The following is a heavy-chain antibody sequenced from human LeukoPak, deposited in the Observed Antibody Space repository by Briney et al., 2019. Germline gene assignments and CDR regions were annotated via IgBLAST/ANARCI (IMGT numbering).Heavy chain of an antibody. CDR3: ARGPPPYTEGDLFYYYGLDV. D-gene: IGHD3-16*01. CDR1: GGSFSNYA. V-gene: IGHV1-69*13. Sequence: WASVKVSCKASGGSFSNYAISRVRQAPGQGLEWMGGIVPILSTTNYARKFQGRVTMTAGESTSTAYMELSSLRSDDTAVYYCARGPPPYTEGDLFYYYGLDVWGQGTTVTVSS. CDR2: IVPILSTT. J-gene: IGHJ6*02.